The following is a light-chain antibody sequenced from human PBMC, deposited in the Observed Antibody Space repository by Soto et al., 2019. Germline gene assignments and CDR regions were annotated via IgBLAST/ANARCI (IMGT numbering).Light chain of an antibody. CDR2: AAS. CDR1: QSTTTY. J-gene: IGKJ4*01. Sequence: DKQTAQSRSGLSGSVRGRVTNTRRDSQSTTTYLNWYQQKTGKAHKLLIYAASSLQSGVPSRFTGSGSWTDFTLTISSLQAEDAATYYCQPSYSAPLTFGGGTKV. V-gene: IGKV1-39*01. CDR3: QPSYSAPLT.